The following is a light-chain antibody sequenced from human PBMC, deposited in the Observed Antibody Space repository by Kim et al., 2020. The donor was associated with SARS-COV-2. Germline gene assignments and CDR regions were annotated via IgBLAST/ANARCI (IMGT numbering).Light chain of an antibody. CDR1: KTRVGNQG. CDR3: SAWDTSLSAWL. J-gene: IGLJ3*02. CDR2: RNN. Sequence: RRAVTLTCPGNKTRVGNQGAAWLQQHRGHPPKLLSYRNNSRPSGISERLSASRSGSTASLTITGLQPEDEADYYCSAWDTSLSAWLFGGGTQLTVL. V-gene: IGLV10-54*01.